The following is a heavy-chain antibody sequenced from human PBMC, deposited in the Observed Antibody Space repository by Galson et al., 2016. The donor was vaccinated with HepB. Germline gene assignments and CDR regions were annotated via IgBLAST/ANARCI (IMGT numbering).Heavy chain of an antibody. V-gene: IGHV1-69*06. CDR1: GGSFSSFG. CDR3: ARPAARGIFFHF. Sequence: SVKVSCKVSGGSFSSFGTSWVRQAPGQGPEWMGEIIPFFGTTNYAPKFQGRVTISADISTSTVYMEMSSLTSDDTAMYYCARPAARGIFFHFWGQGTVVTVSS. J-gene: IGHJ4*02. D-gene: IGHD3-10*01. CDR2: IIPFFGTT.